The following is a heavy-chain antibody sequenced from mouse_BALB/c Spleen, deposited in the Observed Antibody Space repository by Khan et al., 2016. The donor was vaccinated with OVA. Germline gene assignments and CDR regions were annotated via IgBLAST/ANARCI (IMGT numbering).Heavy chain of an antibody. Sequence: EVQLQESGPGLVKPSQSLSLTCTVTGYSITSDYAWNWIRQFPGNKLEWMGYINYSGGTSYLPSLKSRISITRDTSKNQFFLQLNSVTTADSATYYCARWFAYWGQGTLVTVS. CDR2: INYSGGT. J-gene: IGHJ3*01. V-gene: IGHV3-2*02. CDR3: ARWFAY. CDR1: GYSITSDYA.